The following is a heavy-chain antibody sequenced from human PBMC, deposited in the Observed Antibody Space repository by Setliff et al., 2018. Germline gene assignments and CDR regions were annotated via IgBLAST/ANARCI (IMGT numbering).Heavy chain of an antibody. J-gene: IGHJ4*02. CDR1: GGSISSSNYY. D-gene: IGHD2-21*01. Sequence: SETLSLTCNVSGGSISSSNYYWGWIRQPPGRGLAWIGNIYHSGSTYYNPSLKTRVTISVDTSKNQFSLRLSSVTAADTAVYYCVGGVVVIAFPGHWGQGTLVTVSS. CDR2: IYHSGST. V-gene: IGHV4-39*01. CDR3: VGGVVVIAFPGH.